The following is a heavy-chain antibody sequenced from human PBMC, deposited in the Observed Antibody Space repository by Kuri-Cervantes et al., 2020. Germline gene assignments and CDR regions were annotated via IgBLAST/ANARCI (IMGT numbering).Heavy chain of an antibody. V-gene: IGHV1-2*02. D-gene: IGHD3-10*01. J-gene: IGHJ4*02. Sequence: ASVKVSCKASGYTFTGYYMHWVRQAPGQGLEWMGWINPNSGGTNYAQKFQGRVTMTRDTSISTAYMELSGLRSDDTAVYYCAKDQIGGLAYYFDYWGQGTLVTVSS. CDR1: GYTFTGYY. CDR2: INPNSGGT. CDR3: AKDQIGGLAYYFDY.